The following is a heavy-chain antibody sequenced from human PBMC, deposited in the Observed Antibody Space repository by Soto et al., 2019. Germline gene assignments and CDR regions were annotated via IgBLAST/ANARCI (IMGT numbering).Heavy chain of an antibody. D-gene: IGHD6-13*01. V-gene: IGHV5-51*01. CDR2: IYPGDSDT. Sequence: PGESLKISCKGLGNSFNNWIGWVRQMPGKGLEWVGIIYPGDSDTRYSPSFQGQVTISADKSISTAYLQWSSLKPSDSAMYYCARTSAAGKYYYVMDVWGQGTTVTVSS. CDR1: GNSFNNW. J-gene: IGHJ6*02. CDR3: ARTSAAGKYYYVMDV.